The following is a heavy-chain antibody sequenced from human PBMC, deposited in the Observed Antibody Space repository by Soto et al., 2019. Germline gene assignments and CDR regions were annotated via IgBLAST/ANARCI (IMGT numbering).Heavy chain of an antibody. CDR3: ARAYYDFWSGYYTNYYYYMDV. J-gene: IGHJ6*03. D-gene: IGHD3-3*01. CDR1: GGSISSSSYY. Sequence: LSLTCTVSGGSISSSSYYWGWIRQPPGKGLEWIGSIYYSGSTYYNPSLKSRVTISVDTSKNQFSLKLSSVTAADTAVYYCARAYYDFWSGYYTNYYYYMDVWGKGTTVTVSS. CDR2: IYYSGST. V-gene: IGHV4-39*01.